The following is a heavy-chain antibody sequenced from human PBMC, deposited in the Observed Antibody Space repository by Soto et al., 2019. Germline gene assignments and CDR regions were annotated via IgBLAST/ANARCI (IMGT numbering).Heavy chain of an antibody. CDR3: VEDNGSSGFVYVEY. J-gene: IGHJ4*02. V-gene: IGHV3-9*01. Sequence: EVQLVESGGGLVQPGRSLRLSCAASGFTFEDYAMHWVRQVPGTGLEWVSSISWNSRSVGYAESVKGRFTVSRDNGKNSLYLQTDSLRAEDTAYYYCVEDNGSSGFVYVEYWGQGMLVTVSS. CDR1: GFTFEDYA. CDR2: ISWNSRSV. D-gene: IGHD6-19*01.